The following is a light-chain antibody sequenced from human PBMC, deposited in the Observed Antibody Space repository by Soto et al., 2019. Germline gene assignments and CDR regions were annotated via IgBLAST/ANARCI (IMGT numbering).Light chain of an antibody. CDR2: LGS. Sequence: DIVMTQSPLSLPVTPGEPASISCRSSQSILHSNGYNYSDWYLQKPGQSPQLLIYLGSNRASGVPDRFSGSGSGTDFTLKISRVEAEDVGVYYCMQALQTPITFGQGTRLEIK. J-gene: IGKJ5*01. CDR3: MQALQTPIT. V-gene: IGKV2-28*01. CDR1: QSILHSNGYNY.